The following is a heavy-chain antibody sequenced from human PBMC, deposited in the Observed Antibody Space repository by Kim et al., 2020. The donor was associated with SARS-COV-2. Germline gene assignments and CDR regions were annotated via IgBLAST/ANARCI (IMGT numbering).Heavy chain of an antibody. J-gene: IGHJ3*02. Sequence: SETLSLTCAVYGGSFSGYYWSWIRKPPGKGLEWTGEINHSGSTNYNPSLKSRVTISVDTSKNQFSLKLSSVTAADTAVYYCASYPLGYCSGGSCYSRGRAFDIWGQGTMVTVSS. CDR3: ASYPLGYCSGGSCYSRGRAFDI. CDR1: GGSFSGYY. CDR2: INHSGST. D-gene: IGHD2-15*01. V-gene: IGHV4-34*01.